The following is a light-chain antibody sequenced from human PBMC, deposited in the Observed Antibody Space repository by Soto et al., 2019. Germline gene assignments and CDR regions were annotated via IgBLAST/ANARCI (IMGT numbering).Light chain of an antibody. CDR3: SSYTSINTQL. CDR2: EVS. V-gene: IGLV2-14*01. J-gene: IGLJ3*02. CDR1: SSDVGGYNY. Sequence: QSALTQPASVSGSPGQSITISCTGTSSDVGGYNYVSWYQQYPGKAPKLMIYEVSNRPSGVSNRFSGSKSGNTASLTISGLQAEDEAYYYCSSYTSINTQLFGGGTKVTVL.